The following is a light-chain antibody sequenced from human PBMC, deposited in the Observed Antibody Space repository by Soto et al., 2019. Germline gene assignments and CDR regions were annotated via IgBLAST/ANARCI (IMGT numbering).Light chain of an antibody. CDR1: QSISTY. J-gene: IGKJ1*01. CDR2: AAS. CDR3: QQNYNTPWT. Sequence: DIQMTQSPSSLSASVGDRVTITCRASQSISTYLNWYQQKPGKPPKFLIYAASSLQSGVPSRFSGSGSGIDFTLTTSSLQPEDFATYYCQQNYNTPWTFGQGTKVEIK. V-gene: IGKV1-39*01.